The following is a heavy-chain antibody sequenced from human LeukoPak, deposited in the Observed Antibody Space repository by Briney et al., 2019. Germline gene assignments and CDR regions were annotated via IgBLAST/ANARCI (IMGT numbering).Heavy chain of an antibody. D-gene: IGHD3-3*01. CDR2: ISDSSSTT. J-gene: IGHJ4*02. CDR1: GFTFSTYN. Sequence: GGSLRLSCAASGFTFSTYNIDWVRRARGMGLDWVSYISDSSSTTYHPASLKGRFTISRDNAKNSLYLQMNSLRAEDTAVYYCARDRGDFWSGYYTNYFDSWGQGTLVTVSS. CDR3: ARDRGDFWSGYYTNYFDS. V-gene: IGHV3-48*01.